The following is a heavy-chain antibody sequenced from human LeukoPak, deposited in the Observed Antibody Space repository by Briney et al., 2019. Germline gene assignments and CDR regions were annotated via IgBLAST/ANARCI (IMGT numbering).Heavy chain of an antibody. Sequence: GGSLRLSCVGSGFTFSSYEMNWVRQAPGKGLEWLSYIGSSDRTTHYADSVKGRFTISRDNAKNSLYLQMNSLRAEDTAVYYCARELSSGSSYLDVWGKGTTVTVSS. J-gene: IGHJ6*04. V-gene: IGHV3-48*03. D-gene: IGHD1-26*01. CDR2: IGSSDRTT. CDR3: ARELSSGSSYLDV. CDR1: GFTFSSYE.